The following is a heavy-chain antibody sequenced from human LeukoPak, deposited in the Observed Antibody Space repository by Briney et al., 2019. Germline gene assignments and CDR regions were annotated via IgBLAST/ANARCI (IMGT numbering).Heavy chain of an antibody. D-gene: IGHD3-10*01. CDR3: ARAHYYGSGRPFDY. Sequence: GGSLRLSCAASGFTFSSYCMHWVRQAPGKGLEWVAVIWYDGSNKYYADSVKGRFTISRDNSKNTLYLQMNSLRAEDTAVYYCARAHYYGSGRPFDYWGQGTLVTVSS. V-gene: IGHV3-33*01. CDR1: GFTFSSYC. J-gene: IGHJ4*02. CDR2: IWYDGSNK.